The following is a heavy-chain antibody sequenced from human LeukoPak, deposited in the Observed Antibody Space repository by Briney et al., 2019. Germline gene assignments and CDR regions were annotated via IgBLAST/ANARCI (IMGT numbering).Heavy chain of an antibody. J-gene: IGHJ4*02. Sequence: PSETLSLTCTVSGGSISSYYWSWIRQPPGKGLEWLGYIYYSGSTNYNPSLKSRVTISVDTSKNQFSLKLSSVTAADTAVYYCARARPDIAVAGDYWGQGTLVTVSS. V-gene: IGHV4-59*01. CDR3: ARARPDIAVAGDY. CDR1: GGSISSYY. D-gene: IGHD6-19*01. CDR2: IYYSGST.